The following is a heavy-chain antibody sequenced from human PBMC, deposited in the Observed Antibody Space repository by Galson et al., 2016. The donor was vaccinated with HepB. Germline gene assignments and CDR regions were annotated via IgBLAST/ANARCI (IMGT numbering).Heavy chain of an antibody. CDR2: INPSGGST. D-gene: IGHD2-15*01. CDR1: GYTFTSYY. J-gene: IGHJ6*03. V-gene: IGHV1-46*01. Sequence: SVKVSCKASGYTFTSYYMHWVRQAPGQGLEWMGIINPSGGSTSYAQKFQGRVTMTRDTSTSTVYMELSSLRSEDTAIYYCARDLYCYSCGWDYYYYNMDVWGKGPTVTVSS. CDR3: ARDLYCYSCGWDYYYYNMDV.